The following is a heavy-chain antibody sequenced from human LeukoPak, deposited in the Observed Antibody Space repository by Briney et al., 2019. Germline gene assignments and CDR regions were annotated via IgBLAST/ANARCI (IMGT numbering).Heavy chain of an antibody. Sequence: GGSLRLSCAASGFTFSSYAMSWVRQAPGKGLEWVSAISGSGGSTYYADSVKGRFTISRDNSKNTLHLQMNSLRAEDTAVYYCAKGYGVGATNYYYYYMDVWGKGTTVTVSS. CDR3: AKGYGVGATNYYYYYMDV. V-gene: IGHV3-23*01. J-gene: IGHJ6*03. D-gene: IGHD1-26*01. CDR2: ISGSGGST. CDR1: GFTFSSYA.